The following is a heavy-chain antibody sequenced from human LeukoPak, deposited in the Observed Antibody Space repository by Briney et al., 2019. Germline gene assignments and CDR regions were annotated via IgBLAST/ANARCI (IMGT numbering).Heavy chain of an antibody. CDR1: GFTFSSYG. CDR3: AKALEMATMLGSPLDY. V-gene: IGHV3-30*18. J-gene: IGHJ4*02. CDR2: ISYDGSNK. Sequence: PGRSLRLSCAASGFTFSSYGMHWVRQAPGKGLEWVAVISYDGSNKYYADSVKGRFTISRDNSKNTLYLQMNSLRAEDTAVYYCAKALEMATMLGSPLDYWGQGTLVTVSS. D-gene: IGHD5-24*01.